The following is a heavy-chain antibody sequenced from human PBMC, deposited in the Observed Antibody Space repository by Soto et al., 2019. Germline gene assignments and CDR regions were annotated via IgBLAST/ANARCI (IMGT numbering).Heavy chain of an antibody. CDR1: GYTFTSYD. D-gene: IGHD1-26*01. CDR3: ARDPSGSYFPWFDP. V-gene: IGHV1-8*01. CDR2: MNPNSGNT. Sequence: ASVKVSCKASGYTFTSYDINWVRQAAGQGLEWMGWMNPNSGNTGYAQKFQGRVTMTRNTSIGTAYMELSSLRSEDTAVYYCARDPSGSYFPWFDPWGQGTLVTVSS. J-gene: IGHJ5*02.